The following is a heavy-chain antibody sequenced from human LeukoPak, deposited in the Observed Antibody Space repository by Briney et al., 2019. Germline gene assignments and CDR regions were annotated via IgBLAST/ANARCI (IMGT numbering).Heavy chain of an antibody. CDR1: GFTFSSYS. Sequence: GGSLRLSCAASGFTFSSYSMNWVRQAPGKGLEWVSYISSSSSTIYYADSVKGRFTISRDNAKNSLYLQMNSLRAEDTAVYYCAKDEKAYYDSSPFDYWGQGTLVTVSS. J-gene: IGHJ4*02. CDR3: AKDEKAYYDSSPFDY. D-gene: IGHD3-22*01. CDR2: ISSSSSTI. V-gene: IGHV3-48*01.